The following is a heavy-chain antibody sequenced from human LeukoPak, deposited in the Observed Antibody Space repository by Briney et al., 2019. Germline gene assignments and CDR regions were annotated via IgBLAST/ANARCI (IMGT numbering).Heavy chain of an antibody. Sequence: ASVKVSCKASGYTFTSYGISWVRQAPGQGLEWMGWISTYNGNTNYAQRLHGRVTMTTDTSTSTAYMELRSLRFDDTAVYYCARDGSSGGNTYWGQGTLVTVSS. J-gene: IGHJ4*02. D-gene: IGHD4-23*01. V-gene: IGHV1-18*01. CDR2: ISTYNGNT. CDR3: ARDGSSGGNTY. CDR1: GYTFTSYG.